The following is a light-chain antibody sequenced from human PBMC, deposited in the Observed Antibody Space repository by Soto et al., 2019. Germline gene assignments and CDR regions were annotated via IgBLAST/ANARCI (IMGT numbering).Light chain of an antibody. CDR2: WAS. J-gene: IGKJ1*01. V-gene: IGKV4-1*01. CDR3: RQCYGSPT. Sequence: DIVMTQSPDSLAVSLGERATINCKSSQSVLYSSSYKNYLAWYQQKPGQPPKLLIYWASTRESGVPYRFSGSGSGTDFSLTISSLQAEDVAVYYCRQCYGSPTFGQGNKVENK. CDR1: QSVLYSSSYKNY.